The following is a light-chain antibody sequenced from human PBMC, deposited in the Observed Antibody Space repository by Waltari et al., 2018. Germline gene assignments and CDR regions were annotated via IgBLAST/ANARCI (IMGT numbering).Light chain of an antibody. CDR2: KVS. Sequence: DVVMTQSPLSLPVTLGQPASISCRSSQSLVHSDGNTYLNWFQQWPGQSPRRLIYKVSNRDSGVPDRFSGSGSGTDFTLKISTVEAEDVGVYYCMQGSHWPPWTFGQGTKVEIK. V-gene: IGKV2-30*02. CDR3: MQGSHWPPWT. CDR1: QSLVHSDGNTY. J-gene: IGKJ1*01.